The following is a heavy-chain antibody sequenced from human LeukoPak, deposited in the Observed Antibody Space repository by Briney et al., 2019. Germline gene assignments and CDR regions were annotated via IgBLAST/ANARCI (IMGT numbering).Heavy chain of an antibody. D-gene: IGHD6-19*01. CDR3: AKVGSSGWYGQIDY. J-gene: IGHJ4*02. CDR1: GFTFISYA. CDR2: ISGSGGST. Sequence: GGSLRLSCAASGFTFISYAMSWVRQAPGKGLEWVSGISGSGGSTYHADSVKGRFTISRANSKNTLYLQMHSLRAEDTAVYYCAKVGSSGWYGQIDYWGQGTLVTVSS. V-gene: IGHV3-23*01.